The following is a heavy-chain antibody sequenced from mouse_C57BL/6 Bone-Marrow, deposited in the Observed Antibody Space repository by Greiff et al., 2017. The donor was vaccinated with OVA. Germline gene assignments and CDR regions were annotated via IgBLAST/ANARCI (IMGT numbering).Heavy chain of an antibody. CDR1: GYTFTSYW. J-gene: IGHJ4*01. D-gene: IGHD1-1*01. CDR3: ARTAYYYGSLYYARDY. Sequence: VQLQQSGAELVKPGASVKLSCKASGYTFTSYWMQWVKQRPGQGLEWIGEIDPSDSYTNYNQKFKGKATLTVEPSSSTAYMQLSSLTSEDSAVYYCARTAYYYGSLYYARDYWGQGTSVTVSS. V-gene: IGHV1-50*01. CDR2: IDPSDSYT.